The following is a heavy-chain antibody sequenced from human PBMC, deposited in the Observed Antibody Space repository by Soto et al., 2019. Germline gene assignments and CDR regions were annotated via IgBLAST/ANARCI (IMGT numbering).Heavy chain of an antibody. CDR1: GGSMSGYY. CDR2: IYYSGST. CDR3: ARVGYSSSWFWYFDL. D-gene: IGHD6-13*01. V-gene: IGHV4-59*01. J-gene: IGHJ2*01. Sequence: QVQLQESGPGLVEPSETLSLTCTVSGGSMSGYYWSWIRQPPGKGLEWIGYIYYSGSTKYNPSLKSRVTISVDTSKTQFSLQLRSVTAADTAVYYCARVGYSSSWFWYFDLWGRGALVTVSS.